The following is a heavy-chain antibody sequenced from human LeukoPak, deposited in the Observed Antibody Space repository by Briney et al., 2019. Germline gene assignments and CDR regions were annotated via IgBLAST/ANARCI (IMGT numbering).Heavy chain of an antibody. CDR3: ARGRVTMVRGVIINWFDP. D-gene: IGHD3-10*01. CDR1: GGSFSGYY. Sequence: SETLSLTCAVYGGSFSGYYWSWIRQPPGKGLEWIGEINHSGSTNYNPSLKSRVTISVDTSKNQFSLKLSSVTAADTAVYYCARGRVTMVRGVIINWFDPWGQETLVTVSS. J-gene: IGHJ5*02. V-gene: IGHV4-34*01. CDR2: INHSGST.